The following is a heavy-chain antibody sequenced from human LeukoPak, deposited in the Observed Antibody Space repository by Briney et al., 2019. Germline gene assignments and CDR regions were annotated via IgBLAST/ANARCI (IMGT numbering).Heavy chain of an antibody. J-gene: IGHJ5*02. CDR3: ARRYFDWSAGNWFDP. Sequence: SETLSLTCTVSGGSISSSSYYWGWIRQPPGKGLGWIGSIYYSGSTYYNPSLKSRVTISVDTSKNQFSLKLSSVTAADTAVYYCARRYFDWSAGNWFDPWGQGTLVTVSS. CDR1: GGSISSSSYY. V-gene: IGHV4-39*01. CDR2: IYYSGST. D-gene: IGHD3-9*01.